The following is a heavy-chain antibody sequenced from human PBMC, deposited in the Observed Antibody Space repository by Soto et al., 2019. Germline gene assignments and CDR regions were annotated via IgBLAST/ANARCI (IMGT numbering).Heavy chain of an antibody. Sequence: SGPTLVNPTQTLTLTCTFSGFSLTTSAMRVSWIRQPPGKALEWLARIDWDDDKFYSTSLQTRLTISKDTSKNQVVLTMTNMDPVDTGTYSCARIRTGTGLHFDYWGQGTLVTVYS. D-gene: IGHD1-1*01. CDR2: IDWDDDK. V-gene: IGHV2-70*04. J-gene: IGHJ4*02. CDR3: ARIRTGTGLHFDY. CDR1: GFSLTTSAMR.